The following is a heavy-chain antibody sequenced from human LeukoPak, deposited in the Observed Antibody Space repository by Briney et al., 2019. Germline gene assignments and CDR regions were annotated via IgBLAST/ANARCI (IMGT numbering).Heavy chain of an antibody. J-gene: IGHJ4*02. CDR3: ARDLVRYCSSTSCYGDY. V-gene: IGHV1-18*04. Sequence: ASVKVSCKASGYTFTSYGISWVRQAPGQGLEWMGWISAYNGNTSYAQKLQGRVTMTTDTSTSTAYMELRSLRSDDTAVYYCARDLVRYCSSTSCYGDYWGQGTLVTVSS. D-gene: IGHD2-2*01. CDR2: ISAYNGNT. CDR1: GYTFTSYG.